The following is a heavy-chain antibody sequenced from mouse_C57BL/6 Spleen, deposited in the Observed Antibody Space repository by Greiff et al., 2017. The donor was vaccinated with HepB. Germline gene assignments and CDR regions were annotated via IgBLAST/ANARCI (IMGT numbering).Heavy chain of an antibody. V-gene: IGHV1-26*01. CDR2: INPNNGGT. Sequence: EVQLQQSGPELVKPGASVKISCKASGYTFTDYYMNWVKQSHGKSLEWIGDINPNNGGTSYNQKFKGKATLTVDKSSSTAYMELRSLTSEDSAVYYCARRGGNYEVDYWGQGTSVTVSS. J-gene: IGHJ4*01. CDR3: ARRGGNYEVDY. D-gene: IGHD2-1*01. CDR1: GYTFTDYY.